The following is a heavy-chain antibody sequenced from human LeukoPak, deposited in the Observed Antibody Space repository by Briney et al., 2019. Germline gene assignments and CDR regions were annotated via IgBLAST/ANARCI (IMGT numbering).Heavy chain of an antibody. Sequence: GGSLRLSCAASGFTVSSNYMSWVRQAPGKGLEWVSVIYSGGSTYYADSVKGRFTISRDNSKNTLYLQMNSLRAEDTAVYYCAKDRYYYDSSPLDYWGQGTLATVSS. V-gene: IGHV3-66*01. CDR1: GFTVSSNY. CDR3: AKDRYYYDSSPLDY. D-gene: IGHD3-22*01. CDR2: IYSGGST. J-gene: IGHJ4*02.